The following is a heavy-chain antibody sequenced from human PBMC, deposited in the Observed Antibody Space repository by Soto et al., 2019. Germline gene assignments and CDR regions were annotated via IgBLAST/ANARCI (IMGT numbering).Heavy chain of an antibody. CDR3: AKDPGRDGYNYGP. V-gene: IGHV3-9*01. D-gene: IGHD5-12*01. Sequence: PGGALRLSCAASGFTLEDYAMHWVRQAPGKGLEWVSGISWNSGSVGYADSVKGRFTISRDNAKNSLYLQMNSLRAEDTALYYCAKDPGRDGYNYGPWGQGTLVTVSS. CDR1: GFTLEDYA. CDR2: ISWNSGSV. J-gene: IGHJ5*02.